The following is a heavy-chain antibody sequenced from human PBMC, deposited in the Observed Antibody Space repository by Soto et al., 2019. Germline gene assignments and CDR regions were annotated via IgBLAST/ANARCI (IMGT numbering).Heavy chain of an antibody. J-gene: IGHJ4*02. CDR3: ARDLGTFNYGSSYFDY. V-gene: IGHV3-33*01. Sequence: GGSLRLSCAPSGFTFSTHGMHWVRQAPGKGLEWVAVIWYDGSHQYYADSVKGRFTIARDNSKNMLYLQMNSLRVEDTAVYYCARDLGTFNYGSSYFDYWGQGTPVTVSS. D-gene: IGHD3-10*01. CDR2: IWYDGSHQ. CDR1: GFTFSTHG.